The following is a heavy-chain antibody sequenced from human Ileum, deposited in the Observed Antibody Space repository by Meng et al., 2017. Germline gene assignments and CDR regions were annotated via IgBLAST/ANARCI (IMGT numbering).Heavy chain of an antibody. CDR3: VHRLVAAQHWFDP. Sequence: QITLKESGPTLVEPTQTLTLTCSFSGFSLSVSGVGVGWIRQPPGKALEWLALIYWDDEYRYSPSLRSRLTITKDTSRNQVVLRMTNVAPVDAGTYYCVHRLVAAQHWFDPWGQGTLVTVSS. V-gene: IGHV2-5*02. J-gene: IGHJ5*02. CDR2: IYWDDEY. D-gene: IGHD6-6*01. CDR1: GFSLSVSGVG.